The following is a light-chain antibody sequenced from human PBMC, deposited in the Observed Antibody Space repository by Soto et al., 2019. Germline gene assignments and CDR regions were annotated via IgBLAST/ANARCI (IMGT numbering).Light chain of an antibody. CDR1: SSNIGSNY. CDR2: ESN. V-gene: IGLV1-51*02. Sequence: QSVLTQPPSVSAAPGQKVTISCSGSSSNIGSNYVSWYQQLPGTAPKLLIYESNKRPSGIPDRFSGSKSGTSATLGITGLQTGDEAGYYCGTWDSRLSGWVFGGGTKLTVL. J-gene: IGLJ3*02. CDR3: GTWDSRLSGWV.